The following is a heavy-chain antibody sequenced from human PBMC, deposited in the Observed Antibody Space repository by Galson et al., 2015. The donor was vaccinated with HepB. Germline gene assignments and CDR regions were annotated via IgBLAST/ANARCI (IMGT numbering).Heavy chain of an antibody. CDR3: ASEGHGNNQGDAFDI. J-gene: IGHJ3*02. CDR1: GFSLSRHA. V-gene: IGHV3-30-3*01. D-gene: IGHD5-24*01. CDR2: ILSDGINK. Sequence: SLRLSCAASGFSLSRHAIHWVRQAPDKGLEWVATILSDGINKYYTDSERGRFTISRDSSENTLSLQMDSLRGEDTAVYYCASEGHGNNQGDAFDIWGQGTMVTVSS.